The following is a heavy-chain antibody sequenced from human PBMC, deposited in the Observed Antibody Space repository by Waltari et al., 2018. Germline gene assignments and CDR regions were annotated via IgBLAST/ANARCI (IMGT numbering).Heavy chain of an antibody. CDR1: GGSLSSYY. CDR3: ARGAYCSSTSCYVISYYYMDV. Sequence: QVQLQESGPGLVKPSETLSLTCPVSGGSLSSYYWTSIRQPAGKGLEWIGRIYTSGSTNDNPSLKSRVTMSVDTSKNQFSLKLSSVTAADTAVYYCARGAYCSSTSCYVISYYYMDVWGKGTTVTVSS. V-gene: IGHV4-4*07. D-gene: IGHD2-2*01. J-gene: IGHJ6*03. CDR2: IYTSGST.